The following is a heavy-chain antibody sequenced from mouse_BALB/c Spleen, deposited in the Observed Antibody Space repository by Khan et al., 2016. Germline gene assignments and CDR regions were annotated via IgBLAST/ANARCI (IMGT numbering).Heavy chain of an antibody. CDR3: EGNYVGYYAMNY. D-gene: IGHD2-1*01. CDR2: IDPANGNT. V-gene: IGHV14-3*02. Sequence: VRLQQPGAELVKPGASVKLSCTASGFNIRDTYIHWVKQRPEQGLEWIGRIDPANGNTKYDPKFQDKATVTADTSSNTAYLQLSSLTSENTAVYYCEGNYVGYYAMNYWGQGTSVTVSS. J-gene: IGHJ4*01. CDR1: GFNIRDTY.